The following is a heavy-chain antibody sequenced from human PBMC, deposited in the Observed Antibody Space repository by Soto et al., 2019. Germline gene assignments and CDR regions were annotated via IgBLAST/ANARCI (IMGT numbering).Heavy chain of an antibody. CDR2: MLYSGLT. CDR1: GYSVSSSDYY. CDR3: APLSVSLSGPYGIDV. D-gene: IGHD2-15*01. V-gene: IGHV4-39*01. J-gene: IGHJ6*02. Sequence: SETLSLTCSVSGYSVSSSDYYWAWIRQRPGKGLEWIGSMLYSGLTYYNPSLRSRVTLSVDTSKNQFSVRLNSVTASDTAGYYCAPLSVSLSGPYGIDVWGQGTTVTVSS.